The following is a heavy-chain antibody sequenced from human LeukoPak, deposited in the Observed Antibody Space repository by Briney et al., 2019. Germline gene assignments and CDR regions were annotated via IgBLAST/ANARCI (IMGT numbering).Heavy chain of an antibody. Sequence: GGSLRLSCAASGFSFNTYAMSLVRQAPGKGLEWVSATSGSGGSTYYADSVKGRFTISRDNSKNTLYLQMNSLRAEDTAVYYCAKGNILWWSGGLAFDYWGQGTLVTVSS. CDR3: AKGNILWWSGGLAFDY. CDR2: TSGSGGST. CDR1: GFSFNTYA. J-gene: IGHJ4*02. D-gene: IGHD2-21*01. V-gene: IGHV3-23*01.